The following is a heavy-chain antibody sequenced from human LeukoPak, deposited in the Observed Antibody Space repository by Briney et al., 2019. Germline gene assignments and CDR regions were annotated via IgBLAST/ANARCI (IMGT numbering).Heavy chain of an antibody. Sequence: GGSLRLSCAASGFTFSSYGMHWVRQAPGKGLEWVAVISYDGSNKYYADSVKGRFTISRDNSKNTLYLQMNSLRAEDTAVYYCARGWCSSTSCYPYYYYYMDVWGKGTTVTVSS. D-gene: IGHD2-2*01. CDR2: ISYDGSNK. V-gene: IGHV3-30*03. J-gene: IGHJ6*03. CDR1: GFTFSSYG. CDR3: ARGWCSSTSCYPYYYYYMDV.